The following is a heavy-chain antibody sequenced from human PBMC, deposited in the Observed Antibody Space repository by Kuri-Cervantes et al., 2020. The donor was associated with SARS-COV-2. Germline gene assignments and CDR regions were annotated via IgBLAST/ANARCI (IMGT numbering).Heavy chain of an antibody. J-gene: IGHJ3*02. CDR3: ARSLTYYYDSSGYYLVWGDAFDI. D-gene: IGHD3-22*01. CDR1: GFNLSNCA. CDR2: ISDRGGNT. V-gene: IGHV3-23*01. Sequence: GESLKISCSASGFNLSNCAMRWVRQAPGKGLEWVSTISDRGGNTYYADPLKGWFTISRDNAKNSLYLQMNSLRAEDTAVYYCARSLTYYYDSSGYYLVWGDAFDIWGQGTMVTVSS.